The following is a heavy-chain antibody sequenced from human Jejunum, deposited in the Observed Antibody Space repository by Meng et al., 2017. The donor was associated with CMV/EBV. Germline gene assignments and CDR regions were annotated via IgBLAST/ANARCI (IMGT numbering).Heavy chain of an antibody. CDR1: SDSISSNF. CDR3: AREESVGIAVTGTFDY. J-gene: IGHJ4*02. D-gene: IGHD6-19*01. CDR2: IYSSGST. Sequence: QVPLPGSGSGLVTPSETLSLTCTVSSDSISSNFWSWIRQPAGKGLEWIGRIYSSGSTFYNPSLKSRVTMSVDTSKNQFSLSLASVTAADTAIYFCAREESVGIAVTGTFDYWGQGSLVTVSS. V-gene: IGHV4-4*07.